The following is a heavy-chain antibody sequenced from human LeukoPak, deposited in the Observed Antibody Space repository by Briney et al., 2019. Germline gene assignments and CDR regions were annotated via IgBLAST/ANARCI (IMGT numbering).Heavy chain of an antibody. Sequence: PGGSLRLSCAASGFTVSSNYMSWVRQAPGKGLEWVSVIYSGGSTYYADSVKGRFTISRDNSKNTLYLQMNSLRAEDTAVYYCARAHSRRSVWGSYRPKYYFDYRGQGTLVTASS. CDR3: ARAHSRRSVWGSYRPKYYFDY. CDR2: IYSGGST. D-gene: IGHD3-16*02. J-gene: IGHJ4*02. CDR1: GFTVSSNY. V-gene: IGHV3-66*02.